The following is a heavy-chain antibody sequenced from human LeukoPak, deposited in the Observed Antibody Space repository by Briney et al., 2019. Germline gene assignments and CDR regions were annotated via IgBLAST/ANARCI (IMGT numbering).Heavy chain of an antibody. Sequence: SETLSLTCTVSGGSMSSSNYYWGWIRQPPGKGLKWIGSMYFSGSTNYNPSLKSRVTISEDKSKNQFSLKLTSVTAADTAVYCCRIRGYSYVLDYWGQGTLVTVSS. J-gene: IGHJ4*02. CDR2: MYFSGST. D-gene: IGHD5-18*01. CDR3: RIRGYSYVLDY. CDR1: GGSMSSSNYY. V-gene: IGHV4-39*07.